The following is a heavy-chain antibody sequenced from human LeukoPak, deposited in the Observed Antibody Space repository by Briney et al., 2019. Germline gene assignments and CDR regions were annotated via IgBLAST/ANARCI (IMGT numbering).Heavy chain of an antibody. Sequence: GGSLRLSCAASGSTFSSYEMNWVRQAPGKGLEWVSYISSSGSTMYFADSVKGRFTISRDNAKNSLYLQMNSLRAEDTAVYYCARRGPMGFYYGAGSSYFDYWGQGTLVTVSS. J-gene: IGHJ4*02. CDR2: ISSSGSTM. D-gene: IGHD3-10*01. V-gene: IGHV3-48*03. CDR1: GSTFSSYE. CDR3: ARRGPMGFYYGAGSSYFDY.